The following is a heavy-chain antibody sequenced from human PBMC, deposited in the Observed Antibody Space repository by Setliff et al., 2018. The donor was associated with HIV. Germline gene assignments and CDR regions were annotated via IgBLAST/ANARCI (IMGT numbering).Heavy chain of an antibody. CDR2: LIPIFGTP. CDR3: ARPSDTAMVTVGYYYYGIDV. CDR1: GGTFSSYA. Sequence: SVKVSCKASGGTFSSYAISWVRQAPGQGLEWMGGLIPIFGTPNYAQKFQGRVTITADESTSTAYMELSSLRSEDTAVYYCARPSDTAMVTVGYYYYGIDVWGQGTTVTVSS. J-gene: IGHJ6*02. V-gene: IGHV1-69*13. D-gene: IGHD5-18*01.